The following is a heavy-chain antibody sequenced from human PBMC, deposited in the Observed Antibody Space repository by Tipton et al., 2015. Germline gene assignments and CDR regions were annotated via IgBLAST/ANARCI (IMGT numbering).Heavy chain of an antibody. CDR1: GGFISDYY. CDR2: IYYTGSA. V-gene: IGHV4-59*01. Sequence: TLSLTCTVSGGFISDYYWTWIRQPPEKGLEWIGNIYYTGSANYNPSLQSRVTMSIDTSTTQFSLNLTSVTAADTAVYYCARELGLRGWFDPWGQGTLVTVSS. CDR3: ARELGLRGWFDP. D-gene: IGHD3-16*01. J-gene: IGHJ5*02.